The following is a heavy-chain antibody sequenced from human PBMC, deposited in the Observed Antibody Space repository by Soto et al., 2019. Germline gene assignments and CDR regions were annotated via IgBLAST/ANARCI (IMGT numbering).Heavy chain of an antibody. CDR2: VSGSGDST. J-gene: IGHJ4*02. CDR3: AKGRASDCPGCTQDY. Sequence: EVQLLESGGGLAQPGGSLRLSCAASAFTISSYAMSWVRQAPGKGLEWVSAVSGSGDSTYYADAVKGRFTISRDNSKNTLYLQMNSLGAEDTVVYYCAKGRASDCPGCTQDYWGQGSLVTVSS. V-gene: IGHV3-23*01. CDR1: AFTISSYA. D-gene: IGHD2-21*02.